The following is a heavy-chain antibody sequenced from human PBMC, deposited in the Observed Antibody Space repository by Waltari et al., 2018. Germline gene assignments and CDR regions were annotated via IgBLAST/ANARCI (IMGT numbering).Heavy chain of an antibody. D-gene: IGHD4-17*01. CDR3: ASSTTVTTATDY. J-gene: IGHJ4*02. Sequence: QVQLVESGGCVVQPGRYLRLSCAACGFTFSSYAMHWVRHDPGKGLEWVAVISYVGSNKYYADSVKGRFTISRDNSKNTLYLQMNSLRAEDTAVYYCASSTTVTTATDYWGQGTLVTVSS. CDR2: ISYVGSNK. CDR1: GFTFSSYA. V-gene: IGHV3-30-3*01.